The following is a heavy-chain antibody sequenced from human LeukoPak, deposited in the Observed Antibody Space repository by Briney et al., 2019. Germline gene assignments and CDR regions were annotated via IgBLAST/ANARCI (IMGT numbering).Heavy chain of an antibody. CDR1: GFTFSSYG. Sequence: PGGSLRLSCAASGFTFSSYGMHWVRQAPGKGLEWVAFIRYDGSNKYYADSVKGRFTISRDNSKNTLYLQMNSLRAEDTAVYYCAEDIAVAGTLGYYFDYWGQGTLVTVSS. D-gene: IGHD6-19*01. J-gene: IGHJ4*02. CDR2: IRYDGSNK. CDR3: AEDIAVAGTLGYYFDY. V-gene: IGHV3-30*02.